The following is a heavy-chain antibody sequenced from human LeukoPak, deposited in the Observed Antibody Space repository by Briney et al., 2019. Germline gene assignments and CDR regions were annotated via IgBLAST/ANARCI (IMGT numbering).Heavy chain of an antibody. J-gene: IGHJ5*02. V-gene: IGHV3-21*01. CDR2: ISGNSANI. Sequence: GGSLRLSCAASGFTFSSYNMNWVRQAPQKGLEWISSISGNSANIFYADSVKGRFTISIDNAKNSLYLQMNSVRDDDTAVYYCVRIPNSANFPHWTDPWGQGTLVTVSS. CDR1: GFTFSSYN. CDR3: VRIPNSANFPHWTDP. D-gene: IGHD2/OR15-2a*01.